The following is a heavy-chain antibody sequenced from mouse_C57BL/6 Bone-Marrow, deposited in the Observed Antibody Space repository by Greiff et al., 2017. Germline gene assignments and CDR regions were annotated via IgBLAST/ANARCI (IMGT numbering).Heavy chain of an antibody. CDR3: AREAASSGAMDY. D-gene: IGHD3-2*02. V-gene: IGHV5-16*01. Sequence: EVMLVESEGGLVQPGSSMKLSCTASGFTFSDYYMAWFRQVPEKGLEWVANINYDGSSTYYLDSLKSRFIISRDNAKNILYLQMSSLKSEDTATYYCAREAASSGAMDYWGQGTSVTVSS. CDR2: INYDGSST. CDR1: GFTFSDYY. J-gene: IGHJ4*01.